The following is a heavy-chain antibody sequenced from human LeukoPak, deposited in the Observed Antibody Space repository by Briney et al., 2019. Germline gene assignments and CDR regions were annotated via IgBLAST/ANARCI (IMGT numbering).Heavy chain of an antibody. CDR1: GGSFSGYY. D-gene: IGHD3-10*01. J-gene: IGHJ5*02. Sequence: SETLSLTCAVYGGSFSGYYWSWIRQPPGKGLEWIGSIYYSGSTYYKSSLKSRVTISVDTSKNQFSLKLNSVTAADTAVYYCARGGYYGSGNDFRFDPWGQGTLVTVSS. CDR2: IYYSGST. V-gene: IGHV4-34*01. CDR3: ARGGYYGSGNDFRFDP.